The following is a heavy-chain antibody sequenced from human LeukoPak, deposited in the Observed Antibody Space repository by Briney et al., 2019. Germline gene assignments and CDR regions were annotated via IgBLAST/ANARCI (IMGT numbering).Heavy chain of an antibody. CDR1: GGSISSGGYY. CDR3: ARDMPDHCSGGSCYQGDWFDP. D-gene: IGHD2-15*01. J-gene: IGHJ5*02. CDR2: IYYSGST. V-gene: IGHV4-31*03. Sequence: PSQTLSLTCTVSGGSISSGGYYWSWIRQHPGKGLEWIGYIYYSGSTYYNPSLKSRVTISVDTSKNQFSLKLSSVTAADTAVYYCARDMPDHCSGGSCYQGDWFDPWGQGTLVTVSS.